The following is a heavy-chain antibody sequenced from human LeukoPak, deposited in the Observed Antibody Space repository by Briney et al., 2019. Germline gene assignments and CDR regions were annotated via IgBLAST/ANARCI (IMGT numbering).Heavy chain of an antibody. D-gene: IGHD4-17*01. V-gene: IGHV3-23*01. J-gene: IGHJ4*02. CDR3: VRGDYGDYTLFDY. Sequence: GSLRLSCAASGFTFSSYAMSWVRQAPGKGLEWVSAISRSGGSTDYADSVKGRFTISRDNSKNTLYLQMNSLRAEDTAVYYCVRGDYGDYTLFDYWGQGTLVTVSS. CDR2: ISRSGGST. CDR1: GFTFSSYA.